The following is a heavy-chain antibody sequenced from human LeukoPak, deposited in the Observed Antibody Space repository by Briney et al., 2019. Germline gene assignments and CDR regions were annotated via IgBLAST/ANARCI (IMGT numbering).Heavy chain of an antibody. CDR1: GGSFSSYA. CDR2: IIPIFGTA. Sequence: SVKVSCKASGGSFSSYAISWVRQAPGQGLEWMGGIIPIFGTANYAQKFQGRVTITTDESTSTAYMELSSLRSEDTAVYYCARDNYYDSSGYLDYWGQGTLVTVSS. V-gene: IGHV1-69*05. D-gene: IGHD3-22*01. J-gene: IGHJ4*02. CDR3: ARDNYYDSSGYLDY.